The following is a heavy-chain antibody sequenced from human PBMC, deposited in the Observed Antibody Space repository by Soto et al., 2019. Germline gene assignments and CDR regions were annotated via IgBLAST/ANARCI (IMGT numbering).Heavy chain of an antibody. D-gene: IGHD3-22*01. CDR3: ARSRYYDSSGYRALDAFDI. V-gene: IGHV4-34*01. CDR1: GGSFSGYY. J-gene: IGHJ3*02. CDR2: INHSGST. Sequence: QVHLQQWGAGLLKPSETLSLTCAVFGGSFSGYYWNWIRQPPGKGLEWIGEINHSGSTNYYWSLXRRVTISVDTXXKXFXXKLSSVTAADTAVYYCARSRYYDSSGYRALDAFDIWGQGTMVTVSS.